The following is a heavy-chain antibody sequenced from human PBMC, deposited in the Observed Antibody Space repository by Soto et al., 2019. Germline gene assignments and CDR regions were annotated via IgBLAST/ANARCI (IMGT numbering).Heavy chain of an antibody. CDR1: GFTFSSYA. V-gene: IGHV3-30-3*01. Sequence: GGSLRLSCAASGFTFSSYAMHWVRQAPGKGLEWVAVISYDGSNKYYADSVKGRFTISRDNSKNTLYLQMNSLRAEDTAVYYCAREDTIVRVFDYWGQGTLVTVSS. D-gene: IGHD3-10*01. J-gene: IGHJ4*02. CDR2: ISYDGSNK. CDR3: AREDTIVRVFDY.